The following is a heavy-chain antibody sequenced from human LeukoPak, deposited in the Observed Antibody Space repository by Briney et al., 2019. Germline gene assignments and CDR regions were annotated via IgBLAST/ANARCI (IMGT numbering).Heavy chain of an antibody. D-gene: IGHD5-18*01. CDR3: ARHTYRYGLPLLDY. CDR1: GGSISSYY. Sequence: SETLSLTCTVSGGSISSYYWSWIRQPPGKGLEWIGYIYYSGSTNYNPSLKSRVTISVDTSKNQFSLKLSSVTAADTAVYYCARHTYRYGLPLLDYWGQGTLVTVSS. J-gene: IGHJ4*02. V-gene: IGHV4-59*08. CDR2: IYYSGST.